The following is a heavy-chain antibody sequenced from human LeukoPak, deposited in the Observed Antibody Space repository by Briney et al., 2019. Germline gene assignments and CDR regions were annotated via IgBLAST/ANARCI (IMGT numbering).Heavy chain of an antibody. D-gene: IGHD4-17*01. CDR3: ARDRLTTVTTFHFDY. J-gene: IGHJ4*02. V-gene: IGHV3-33*01. Sequence: GGSLRLSCAASGFTFSSYAMHWVRQAPGKGLEGVAVIWSDTTNKYYAGSVNGRFTISRDNSKNTLYLQMSSLSAEDTAMYYCARDRLTTVTTFHFDYWGQGTLVTVSS. CDR1: GFTFSSYA. CDR2: IWSDTTNK.